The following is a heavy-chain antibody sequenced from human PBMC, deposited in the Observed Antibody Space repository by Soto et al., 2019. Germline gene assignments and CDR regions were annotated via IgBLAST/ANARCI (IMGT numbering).Heavy chain of an antibody. CDR1: GFTFSSYS. J-gene: IGHJ4*02. CDR2: ISSSSSYI. V-gene: IGHV3-21*01. CDR3: ARNVLRYFDRIYYFDS. D-gene: IGHD3-9*01. Sequence: EVQLVESGGGLVKPGGSLRLSCAASGFTFSSYSMNWVRQAPGKGLEWVSSISSSSSYIYYADSVKGRFTISRDNAKNSLYLQMNSLRAEDTAVYYCARNVLRYFDRIYYFDSWGQGTLVTVSS.